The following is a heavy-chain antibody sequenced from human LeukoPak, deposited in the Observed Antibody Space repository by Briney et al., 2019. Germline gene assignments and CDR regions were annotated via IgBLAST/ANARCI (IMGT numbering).Heavy chain of an antibody. J-gene: IGHJ4*02. Sequence: ASVKVSCKASGYTFTSYGISWVRQAPGQGLEWMGWISAYNGNTNYAQKLQGRVTMTTDTSTSTAYMELRSLRSDDTAVYYCARAQVYCSGGGCPYFDYWGQGTLVTVSS. CDR1: GYTFTSYG. V-gene: IGHV1-18*01. CDR3: ARAQVYCSGGGCPYFDY. D-gene: IGHD2-15*01. CDR2: ISAYNGNT.